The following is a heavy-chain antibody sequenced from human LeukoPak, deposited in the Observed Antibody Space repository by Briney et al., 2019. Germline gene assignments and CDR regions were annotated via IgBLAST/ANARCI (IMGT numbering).Heavy chain of an antibody. D-gene: IGHD6-13*01. CDR1: GYTFTSYA. CDR2: MNPNSGNT. V-gene: IGHV1-8*02. Sequence: ASVKVSCKASGYTFTSYAMNWVRQAPGQGLEWMGWMNPNSGNTGYAQKFQGRVTMTRNTSISTAYMELSSLRSEDTAVYYCARGWMYSSSWFYYYYYYGMDVWGQGTTVTVSS. J-gene: IGHJ6*02. CDR3: ARGWMYSSSWFYYYYYYGMDV.